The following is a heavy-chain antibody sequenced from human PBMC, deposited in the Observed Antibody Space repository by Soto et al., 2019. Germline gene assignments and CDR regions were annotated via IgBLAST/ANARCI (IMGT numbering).Heavy chain of an antibody. CDR1: GYTFSSYA. V-gene: IGHV1-3*05. Sequence: QVQLVQSGAEEKMPGASVKVSCKASGYTFSSYAMHWVRQAPGQSLEWMGWVRGDNGNTRYTQKFQGRGTMTRDTSTSTAYMELRSLGSEDTAVYYCVAVDYGDYWGQGTLVSVSS. CDR2: VRGDNGNT. D-gene: IGHD3-10*01. CDR3: VAVDYGDY. J-gene: IGHJ4*02.